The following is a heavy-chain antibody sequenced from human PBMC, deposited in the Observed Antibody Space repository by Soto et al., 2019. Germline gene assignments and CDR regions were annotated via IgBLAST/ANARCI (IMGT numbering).Heavy chain of an antibody. Sequence: QVQLQESGPGLVKPSQTLSLTCTVSGGSISSGGYYWSWIRQHPGKGLEWIGYIYYSGSTYYNPSLKSRVTLTVDTSKNQFSLKLSSVTAADTAVYYCARTKIAVAGTYAFDIWGQGTMVTVSS. CDR1: GGSISSGGYY. CDR2: IYYSGST. J-gene: IGHJ3*02. V-gene: IGHV4-31*03. CDR3: ARTKIAVAGTYAFDI. D-gene: IGHD6-19*01.